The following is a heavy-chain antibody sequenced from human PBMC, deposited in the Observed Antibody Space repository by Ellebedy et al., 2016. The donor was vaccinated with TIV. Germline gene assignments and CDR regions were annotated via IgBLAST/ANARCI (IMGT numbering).Heavy chain of an antibody. CDR2: INAGNGNT. CDR3: ARAGVGVTFFLSAFDI. V-gene: IGHV1-3*01. Sequence: AASVKVSCKASGYTFTTYAMHWVRQAPGQRLEWMGWINAGNGNTKYSQKFQGRVTITRDTSASTAYMELSSLRSEDTAVYYCARAGVGVTFFLSAFDIWGQGTMVTVSS. D-gene: IGHD1-26*01. CDR1: GYTFTTYA. J-gene: IGHJ3*02.